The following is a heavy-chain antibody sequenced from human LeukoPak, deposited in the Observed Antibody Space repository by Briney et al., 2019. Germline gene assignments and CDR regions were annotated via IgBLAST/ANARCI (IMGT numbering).Heavy chain of an antibody. Sequence: GGSLRLSCAASGFTVSSNYMSWVRQAPGKGLEWVSVIYSGGSTYYADSVKGRFTISRDNSKNTLYLQMNSLRAEDTAVYYCARDPEPGIAADGSDYWGQGTLVTVSS. V-gene: IGHV3-53*01. J-gene: IGHJ4*02. CDR1: GFTVSSNY. D-gene: IGHD6-13*01. CDR3: ARDPEPGIAADGSDY. CDR2: IYSGGST.